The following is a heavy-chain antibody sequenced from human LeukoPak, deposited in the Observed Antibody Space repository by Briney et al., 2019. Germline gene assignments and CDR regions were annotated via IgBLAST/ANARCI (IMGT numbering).Heavy chain of an antibody. CDR3: TRDSALLGVAFDL. CDR2: ISSNGDNT. CDR1: GFPFNTYA. Sequence: GGSLRLSCSASGFPFNTYAIHWVRQAPGKGLEYVAGISSNGDNTDSADSAKGRFTISRDNSKSTLFLQMNSLRAEDTAVYFCTRDSALLGVAFDLWGQGTVVTVSS. J-gene: IGHJ3*01. D-gene: IGHD2-15*01. V-gene: IGHV3-64D*06.